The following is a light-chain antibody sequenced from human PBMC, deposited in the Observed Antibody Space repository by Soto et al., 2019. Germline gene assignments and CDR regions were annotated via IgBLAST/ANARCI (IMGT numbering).Light chain of an antibody. V-gene: IGLV1-40*01. Sequence: QPVLTQPPSVSGAPGQKVTISCTRSSSNIGAAYDVHWYQHLPGTAPKLLIYGNNSRTSGVPDRFSGSKSGTSASLAITGLHDEDEADYYFQSYDSSLSGLVFGGGTKLTVL. CDR2: GNN. CDR1: SSNIGAAYD. J-gene: IGLJ3*02. CDR3: QSYDSSLSGLV.